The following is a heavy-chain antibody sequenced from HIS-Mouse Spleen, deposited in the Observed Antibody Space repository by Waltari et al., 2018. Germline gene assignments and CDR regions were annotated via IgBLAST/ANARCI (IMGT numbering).Heavy chain of an antibody. CDR3: AREIPYSSSWYDWYFDL. V-gene: IGHV4-39*07. CDR1: GGSISSSSYY. CDR2: IYYSGGT. J-gene: IGHJ2*01. Sequence: QLQLQESGPGLVKPSETLSLTCTVSGGSISSSSYYWGWIRQPPGKGLGLIGSIYYSGGTSYNPSLKMRITISVDTSKNQFSLTLSSVTAADTAVYYCAREIPYSSSWYDWYFDLWGRGTLVTVSS. D-gene: IGHD6-13*01.